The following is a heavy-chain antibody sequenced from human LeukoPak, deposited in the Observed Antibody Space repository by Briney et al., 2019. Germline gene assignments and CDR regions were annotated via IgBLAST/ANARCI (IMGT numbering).Heavy chain of an antibody. D-gene: IGHD3-22*01. CDR3: ARYYDSSGYYLYYFDY. V-gene: IGHV4-59*01. CDR2: IYYSGST. J-gene: IGHJ4*02. CDR1: GGSISSYY. Sequence: SETLSLTCTVSGGSISSYYWSWIRQPPGKGLEWIGYIYYSGSTNYNPSLKSRVTISVDTSKNQFSLKLSSVTAADTAVYYCARYYDSSGYYLYYFDYWGQGTLVTVSS.